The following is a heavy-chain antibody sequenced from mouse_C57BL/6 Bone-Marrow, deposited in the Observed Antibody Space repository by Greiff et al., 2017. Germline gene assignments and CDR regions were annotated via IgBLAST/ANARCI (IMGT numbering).Heavy chain of an antibody. CDR2: IDPENGDT. D-gene: IGHD1-1*01. V-gene: IGHV14-4*01. CDR1: GFNIKDDY. Sequence: VQLQQSGAELVRPGASVKLSCTASGFNIKDDYMHWVKQRPEQGLEWIGWIDPENGDTEYASKFQGKATITADTSSNTAYLQLSSLTSEDTAGYYCTHYGSSPAWVAYWCQGTLVTVSA. J-gene: IGHJ3*01. CDR3: THYGSSPAWVAY.